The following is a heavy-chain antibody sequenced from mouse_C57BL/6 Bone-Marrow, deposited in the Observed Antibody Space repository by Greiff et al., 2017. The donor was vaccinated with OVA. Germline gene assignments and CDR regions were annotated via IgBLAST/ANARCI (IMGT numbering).Heavy chain of an antibody. CDR1: GFTFSDFY. CDR2: SRNKANDYTT. D-gene: IGHD6-2*01. CDR3: ARDAGLYYAMDY. Sequence: EVKLVESGGGLVQSGRSLRLSCATSGFTFSDFYLEWVRQAPGKGLEWIAASRNKANDYTTEYSASVKGRFIVSRDTSQSILYLQMNALRAEDTAIYYCARDAGLYYAMDYWGQGTSVTVSS. J-gene: IGHJ4*01. V-gene: IGHV7-1*01.